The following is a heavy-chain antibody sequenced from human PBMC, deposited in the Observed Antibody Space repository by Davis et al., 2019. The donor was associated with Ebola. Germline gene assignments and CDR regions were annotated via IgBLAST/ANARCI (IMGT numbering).Heavy chain of an antibody. CDR3: ARDRVFRTSSFGSYFYYGMDV. D-gene: IGHD2-2*01. Sequence: GESLKISCAASGFTFSSYWMSWVRQAPGKGLEWVSYISSSGRTIYYADSVKGRFTISRDNAKNSLYLQMNSLRAEDTAVYYCARDRVFRTSSFGSYFYYGMDVWGQGTTVTVSS. CDR1: GFTFSSYW. V-gene: IGHV3-48*04. CDR2: ISSSGRTI. J-gene: IGHJ6*02.